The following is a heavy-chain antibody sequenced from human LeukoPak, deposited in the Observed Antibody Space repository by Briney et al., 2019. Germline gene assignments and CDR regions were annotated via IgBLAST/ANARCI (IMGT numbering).Heavy chain of an antibody. CDR3: TTEDTAMAYFDY. CDR2: IKSKTDGGTT. D-gene: IGHD5-18*01. CDR1: GFTFSNAW. V-gene: IGHV3-15*01. Sequence: GGSLRLSCAASGFTFSNAWMSWVRQAPGKGLEWVGRIKSKTDGGTTDYAAPVKGRFTISRDDSKNTLYLQMNSLKTEDTAEYYCTTEDTAMAYFDYWGQGTLVTVSS. J-gene: IGHJ4*02.